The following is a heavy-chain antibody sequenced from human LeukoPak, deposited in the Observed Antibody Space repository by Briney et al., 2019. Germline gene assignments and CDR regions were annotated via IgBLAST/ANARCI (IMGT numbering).Heavy chain of an antibody. CDR2: ITSDGGGK. V-gene: IGHV3-43*01. J-gene: IGHJ4*02. CDR1: GVTFQPCT. D-gene: IGHD6-13*01. CDR3: AKRGVSSSWYYFDY. Sequence: PGGSLRLSCAASGVTFQPCTGHWVRQAPGKGLELVSLITSDGGGKYYADSVKGRFIISRDISKNSLYLQMNSLRAEDTAVYYCAKRGVSSSWYYFDYWGQGTLVTVSS.